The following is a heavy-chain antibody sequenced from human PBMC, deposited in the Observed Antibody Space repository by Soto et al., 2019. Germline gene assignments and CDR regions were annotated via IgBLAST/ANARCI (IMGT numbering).Heavy chain of an antibody. J-gene: IGHJ4*01. CDR1: GDRFSCNSAG. V-gene: IGHV6-1*01. CDR3: ARGEQYSGRIFDY. D-gene: IGHD1-26*01. CDR2: TYYRSKWYY. Sequence: SQTLSLTCDITGDRFSCNSAGWSWVGQSPSRGLEWLGRTYYRSKWYYEYAVSVRGRITINPDTSKNQYSLQLNSVTPEDTAVYFCARGEQYSGRIFDYWGQGNLVTVSS.